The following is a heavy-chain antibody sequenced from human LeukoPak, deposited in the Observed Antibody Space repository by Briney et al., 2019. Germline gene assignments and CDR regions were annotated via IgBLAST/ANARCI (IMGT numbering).Heavy chain of an antibody. CDR1: GYIFTTYW. J-gene: IGHJ4*02. Sequence: GESLKISCRGSGYIFTTYWITWVRQMPGKGLEWMGRIDPSDSYTNYSPSLQGHVTISADKSIITAYLQWSSLRASDTAMYYCARSRGSGWYDYWGQGTLVAVSS. CDR3: ARSRGSGWYDY. D-gene: IGHD6-19*01. CDR2: IDPSDSYT. V-gene: IGHV5-10-1*01.